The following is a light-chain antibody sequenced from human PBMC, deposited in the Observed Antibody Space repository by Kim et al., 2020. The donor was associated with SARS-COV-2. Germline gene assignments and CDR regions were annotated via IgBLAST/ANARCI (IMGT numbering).Light chain of an antibody. Sequence: ETVLTQFPATLSVFPGERATLSCRTSQSVDTNLAWYQQKFGQAPRLLIYGASTRATGIPARFSGSGSGTEFTLTISSLQSEDFAMYYCQQYKNWPPRSSFGQGTKLEI. CDR3: QQYKNWPPRSS. CDR1: QSVDTN. V-gene: IGKV3-15*01. CDR2: GAS. J-gene: IGKJ2*01.